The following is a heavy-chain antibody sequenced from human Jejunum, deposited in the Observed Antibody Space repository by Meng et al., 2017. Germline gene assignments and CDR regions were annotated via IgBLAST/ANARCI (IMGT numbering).Heavy chain of an antibody. CDR3: AISDYVRYFDP. V-gene: IGHV4-4*02. CDR2: VYHSGST. CDR1: CGSIYSNYV. J-gene: IGHJ5*02. D-gene: IGHD3-10*02. Sequence: QVQLYQSGPVLVKPAEPTSLTSTISCGSIYSNYVCSCIRRPSGQCLPGIWEVYHSGSTHYHPSPQTPVTISRVNSKNHNSLCLISVTSAYTAISDSAISDYVRYFDPWGHGTLVTVSS.